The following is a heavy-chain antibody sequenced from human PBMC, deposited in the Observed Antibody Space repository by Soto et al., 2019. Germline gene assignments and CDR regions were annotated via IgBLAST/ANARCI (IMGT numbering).Heavy chain of an antibody. V-gene: IGHV1-69*13. CDR2: IIPIFGTA. J-gene: IGHJ5*02. Sequence: GASVKVSCKASGGTFSSYRINWVRQAPGQGLEWMGGIIPIFGTANYAQKFQGRVTITADESTSTAYMELSSLRSEDTAVYYCARDVSGGSLYWFDPWGQGTLVTVSS. D-gene: IGHD2-15*01. CDR1: GGTFSSYR. CDR3: ARDVSGGSLYWFDP.